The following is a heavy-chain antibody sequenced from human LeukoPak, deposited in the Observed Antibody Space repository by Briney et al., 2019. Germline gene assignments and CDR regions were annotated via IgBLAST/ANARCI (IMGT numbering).Heavy chain of an antibody. CDR2: INHSGNT. CDR3: ARRTDTRGYRRFDY. D-gene: IGHD5-18*01. CDR1: SRSFNGYY. V-gene: IGHV4-34*01. J-gene: IGHJ4*02. Sequence: SETLSRTCAVYSRSFNGYYWNWIRQPPGKGLEWIGEINHSGNTNYNPSLKSRVTISVDTSKNQFSLKLSSVTAADTAVYYCARRTDTRGYRRFDYWGQGTLVTVSS.